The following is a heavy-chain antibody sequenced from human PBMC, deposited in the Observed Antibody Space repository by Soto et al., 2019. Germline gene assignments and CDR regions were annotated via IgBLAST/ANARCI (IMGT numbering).Heavy chain of an antibody. CDR1: GGSISSYY. J-gene: IGHJ3*02. CDR3: ASNYYGDYRDAFDI. D-gene: IGHD4-17*01. CDR2: IYYSGST. Sequence: QVQLQESGPGLVKPSETLSLTCTVSGGSISSYYWSWIRQPPGKGLEWIGYIYYSGSTNYNPSLKSRVTISVDTSKNQFSLKLSSVTAADTAVYYCASNYYGDYRDAFDIWGQGTMVTVSS. V-gene: IGHV4-59*01.